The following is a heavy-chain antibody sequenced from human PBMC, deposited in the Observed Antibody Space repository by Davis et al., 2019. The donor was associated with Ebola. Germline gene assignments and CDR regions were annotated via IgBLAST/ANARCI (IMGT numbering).Heavy chain of an antibody. V-gene: IGHV3-9*01. CDR1: GFTFKEYA. Sequence: GGSLRLSCAASGFTFKEYAMHWVRQAPGKGPEWVSGVTWNSGTIGYADSVKGRFTISRDNAKSSLYLEMNSLRAEDTALYYCTQGGGYTSSWIGAWGQGTLVTVSS. J-gene: IGHJ5*02. CDR2: VTWNSGTI. D-gene: IGHD6-13*01. CDR3: TQGGGYTSSWIGA.